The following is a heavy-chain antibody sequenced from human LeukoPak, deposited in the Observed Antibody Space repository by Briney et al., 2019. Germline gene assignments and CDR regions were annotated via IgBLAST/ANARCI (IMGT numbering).Heavy chain of an antibody. CDR2: ISYDGSNK. CDR3: ARVNVDTAMVTGAFDI. CDR1: GFTFSSYA. D-gene: IGHD5-18*01. V-gene: IGHV3-30-3*01. Sequence: GGSLRLSCAASGFTFSSYAMHWVRQAPGKGLEWVAVISYDGSNKYYADSVKGRFTISRDNSKNTLYLQMNSLRAEDTAVYYCARVNVDTAMVTGAFDIWGQGTMVTVSS. J-gene: IGHJ3*02.